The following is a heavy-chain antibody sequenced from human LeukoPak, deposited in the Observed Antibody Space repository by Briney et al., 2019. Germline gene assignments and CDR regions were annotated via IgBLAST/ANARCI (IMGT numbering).Heavy chain of an antibody. Sequence: PSETLSLTCSVAGGAISSYYWSWIRRPAGKGLEWIGRIYTSGSTNYNPSLKSRVTISVDKSKNQFSLKLSSVTAADTAVYYCARVYSSSRGSYYYYMDVWGKGTTVTVSS. D-gene: IGHD6-13*01. J-gene: IGHJ6*03. CDR1: GGAISSYY. CDR2: IYTSGST. CDR3: ARVYSSSRGSYYYYMDV. V-gene: IGHV4-4*07.